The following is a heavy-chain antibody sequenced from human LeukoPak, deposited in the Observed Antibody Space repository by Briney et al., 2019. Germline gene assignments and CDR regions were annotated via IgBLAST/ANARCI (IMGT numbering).Heavy chain of an antibody. CDR2: IYYSGST. J-gene: IGHJ4*02. D-gene: IGHD1-14*01. V-gene: IGHV4-39*07. CDR1: GGSISSSSYY. CDR3: ARVAGTLMGY. Sequence: PSETLSLTCTVSGGSISSSSYYWGWIRQPPGKGLEWIGSIYYSGSTYYNPSLKSRVTISVDTSKNQFSLKLSSVTAADTAVYYCARVAGTLMGYWGQGTLVTVSS.